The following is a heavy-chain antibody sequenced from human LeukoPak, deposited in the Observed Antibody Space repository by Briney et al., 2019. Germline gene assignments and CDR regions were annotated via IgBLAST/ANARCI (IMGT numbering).Heavy chain of an antibody. J-gene: IGHJ4*02. CDR3: ARDSHYGSGQGMDY. CDR1: GFTFNSYF. CDR2: IKQDGSEK. Sequence: GGSLRLSCAASGFTFNSYFMSWVRQAPGKGLEWVANIKQDGSEKYYADSVRGRFSISRDNAKNSLYLQLSSLRAEDTAVYYCARDSHYGSGQGMDYWGQGTLVTVSA. D-gene: IGHD3-10*01. V-gene: IGHV3-7*01.